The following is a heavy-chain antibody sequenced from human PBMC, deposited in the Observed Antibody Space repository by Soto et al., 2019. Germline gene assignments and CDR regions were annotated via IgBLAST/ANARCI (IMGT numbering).Heavy chain of an antibody. D-gene: IGHD3-10*01. CDR1: GFTFSSYA. CDR3: VKLGNGGGEAFDS. J-gene: IGHJ3*02. Sequence: GGSLRLSCSASGFTFSSYAMHWVRQAPGKGLEYVSAISSNGGSTYYADSVKGRFTISRDNSKNTLYLQMSSLRAEDTAVYYCVKLGNGGGEAFDSWGQGTMVTVSS. V-gene: IGHV3-64D*09. CDR2: ISSNGGST.